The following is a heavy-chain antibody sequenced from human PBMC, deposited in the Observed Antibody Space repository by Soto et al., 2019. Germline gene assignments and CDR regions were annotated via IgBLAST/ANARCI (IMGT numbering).Heavy chain of an antibody. J-gene: IGHJ6*02. D-gene: IGHD4-17*01. Sequence: QVQLQESGPGLVKPSGTLSLTCAVSGGSISSSNGWSWVRQPPGKGLEWIGERYDSGSTNYNPSLKSRATISVNKSKNQFSLKLSSVTAADTAVYYCARAHGNYYYGMDVWGQGTTVTVS. CDR2: RYDSGST. V-gene: IGHV4-4*02. CDR1: GGSISSSNG. CDR3: ARAHGNYYYGMDV.